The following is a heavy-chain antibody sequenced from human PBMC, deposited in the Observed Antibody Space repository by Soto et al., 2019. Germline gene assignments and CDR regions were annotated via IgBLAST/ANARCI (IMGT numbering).Heavy chain of an antibody. D-gene: IGHD6-13*01. Sequence: GGSLRLSCAASGFAFDDYAMHWVRQAPGKGLEWVSLISWDGGSTYYADSVKGRFTISRDNSKNSLYLQMNSLRAEDTALYYCAKDNRIAAAGSYYYGMDVWGQGTTVTVSS. CDR2: ISWDGGST. V-gene: IGHV3-43D*04. CDR1: GFAFDDYA. J-gene: IGHJ6*02. CDR3: AKDNRIAAAGSYYYGMDV.